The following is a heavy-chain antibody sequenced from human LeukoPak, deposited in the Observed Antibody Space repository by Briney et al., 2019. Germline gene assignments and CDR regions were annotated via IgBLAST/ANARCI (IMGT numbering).Heavy chain of an antibody. D-gene: IGHD3-10*01. Sequence: GGSLRPSCAASGFTFSSYGMHWVRQAPGKGLEWVAVISYDGSNKYYADSVKGRFTISRDNSKNTLYLQMNSLRAEDTAVYYCAKGSWVLDHYGIDYWGQGTLVTVSS. CDR1: GFTFSSYG. CDR3: AKGSWVLDHYGIDY. V-gene: IGHV3-30*18. J-gene: IGHJ4*02. CDR2: ISYDGSNK.